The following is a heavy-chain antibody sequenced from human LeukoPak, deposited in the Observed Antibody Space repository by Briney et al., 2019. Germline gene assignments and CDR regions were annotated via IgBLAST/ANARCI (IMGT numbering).Heavy chain of an antibody. V-gene: IGHV1-2*02. CDR1: GYTFTGYY. CDR3: ARDRYYYYYMDV. Sequence: ASVKVSCKASGYTFTGYYMHWVRQAPGQGLEWMGWINPNSGGTNYAQKFQGRVTMTRDTSISTDYMELSRLRSDDTAVYYCARDRYYYYYMDVWGKGTTVTVSS. CDR2: INPNSGGT. J-gene: IGHJ6*03.